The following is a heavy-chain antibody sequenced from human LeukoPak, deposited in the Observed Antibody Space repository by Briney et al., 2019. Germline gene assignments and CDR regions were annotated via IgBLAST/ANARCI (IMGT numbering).Heavy chain of an antibody. V-gene: IGHV3-15*01. J-gene: IGHJ4*02. CDR3: TTDGVGVEGATYDN. Sequence: GGSLRLSCAASGFTFINAWMAWVRQAPGKGLEWVGRIKAKAHGGTIEYAAPVKGRFTISRDDSKNTLYLQMNSLKAEDTAVYYCTTDGVGVEGATYDNWGQGTLVSVSS. CDR1: GFTFINAW. CDR2: IKAKAHGGTI. D-gene: IGHD1-26*01.